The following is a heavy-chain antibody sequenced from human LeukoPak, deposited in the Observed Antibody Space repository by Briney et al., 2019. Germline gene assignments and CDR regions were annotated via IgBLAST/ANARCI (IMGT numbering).Heavy chain of an antibody. D-gene: IGHD6-19*01. CDR3: ARSDGYSSGWSLDY. Sequence: PGGSLRLSCAASGFTVSSNYMSWVRQAPGKGLEWVSVIYSGGSTYYADSVKGRFTISRDNSKNTLYLQMNSLRAEDTAVYYCARSDGYSSGWSLDYWGQGTLVTVSS. J-gene: IGHJ4*02. CDR1: GFTVSSNY. CDR2: IYSGGST. V-gene: IGHV3-53*01.